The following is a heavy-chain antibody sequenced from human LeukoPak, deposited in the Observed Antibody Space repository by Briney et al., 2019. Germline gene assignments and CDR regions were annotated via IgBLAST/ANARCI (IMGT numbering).Heavy chain of an antibody. CDR3: ARDRVVEGYGMDV. V-gene: IGHV4-59*01. CDR1: GGSISSYY. D-gene: IGHD2-15*01. J-gene: IGHJ6*02. CDR2: IYYSGST. Sequence: KPSETLSLTCTVSGGSISSYYWSWIRQPPGKGLEWIGYIYYSGSTNYNPSLKSRVTISVDTSKNQFSLKLSSVTAADTAVYYCARDRVVEGYGMDVWGQGTTVTVSS.